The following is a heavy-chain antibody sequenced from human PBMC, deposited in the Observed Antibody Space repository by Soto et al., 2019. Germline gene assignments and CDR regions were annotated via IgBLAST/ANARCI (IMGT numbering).Heavy chain of an antibody. CDR2: IIPIFGTA. J-gene: IGHJ6*02. Sequence: QVQLVQSGAEVKKPGSSVKVSCKASGGTFSSYAISWVRQAPGQGLEWMGGIIPIFGTANYAQKFQGRVTITADEATSTAYMELSSLRSEDTAVYYCARGSPGPMVWGVIITYGMDVWGQGTTVTVSS. CDR1: GGTFSSYA. CDR3: ARGSPGPMVWGVIITYGMDV. V-gene: IGHV1-69*12. D-gene: IGHD3-10*01.